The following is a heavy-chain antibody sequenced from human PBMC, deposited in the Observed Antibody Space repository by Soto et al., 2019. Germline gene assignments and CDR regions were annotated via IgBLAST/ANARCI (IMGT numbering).Heavy chain of an antibody. CDR3: ARAGAAPYYYYGLDV. D-gene: IGHD3-10*01. Sequence: VKVSCKTAGYTFSAYDIYWVRQAPGQGLEWMGWIRTYNGDTNYAQKFQTRVTMTTDKSTDTAYMDLRSLTSDDTAIYYCARAGAAPYYYYGLDVWGQGTTVTVSS. CDR1: GYTFSAYD. V-gene: IGHV1-18*01. CDR2: IRTYNGDT. J-gene: IGHJ6*02.